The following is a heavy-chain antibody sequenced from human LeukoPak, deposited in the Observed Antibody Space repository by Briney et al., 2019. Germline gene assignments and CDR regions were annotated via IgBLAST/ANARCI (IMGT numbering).Heavy chain of an antibody. Sequence: KTSETLSLTCTVNSGSFSGYYWSWIRQPPGKGLEWIGYIYYSGSTNYNPSLKSRVTISLDTSKNQFSLKLNSVTAADTAMYYCARSFSPNYYDLLDYWGQGTLVTVSS. D-gene: IGHD3-22*01. CDR3: ARSFSPNYYDLLDY. CDR1: SGSFSGYY. J-gene: IGHJ4*02. CDR2: IYYSGST. V-gene: IGHV4-59*01.